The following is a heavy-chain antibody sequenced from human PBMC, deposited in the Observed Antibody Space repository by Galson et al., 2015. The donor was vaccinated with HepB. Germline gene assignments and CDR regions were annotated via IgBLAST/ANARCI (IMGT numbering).Heavy chain of an antibody. J-gene: IGHJ6*02. D-gene: IGHD6-19*01. CDR2: IYPGDSDT. CDR1: GYSFTSYW. V-gene: IGHV5-51*01. Sequence: QSGAEVKKPGESLKISCKGSGYSFTSYWIGWVRQMPGKGLEWMGIIYPGDSDTRYSPSFQGQVTISADKSISTAYLQWSSLKASDTAMYYCARHKQWLVSTYYYYGMDVWGQGTTVTVSS. CDR3: ARHKQWLVSTYYYYGMDV.